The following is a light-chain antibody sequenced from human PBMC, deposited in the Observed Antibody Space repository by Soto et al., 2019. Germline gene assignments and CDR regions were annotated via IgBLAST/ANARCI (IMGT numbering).Light chain of an antibody. V-gene: IGLV1-44*01. CDR1: SSNIGGNT. CDR2: TND. Sequence: QSVLTQPPSASGTPGQRVTISCSGGSSNIGGNTVNWYQQLPGTAPTLLIYTNDQRPSGVPDRFSASKSGTSASLAISGLQSEDEADYSCAAWDGSLNVVLFGGGTKLTVL. J-gene: IGLJ2*01. CDR3: AAWDGSLNVVL.